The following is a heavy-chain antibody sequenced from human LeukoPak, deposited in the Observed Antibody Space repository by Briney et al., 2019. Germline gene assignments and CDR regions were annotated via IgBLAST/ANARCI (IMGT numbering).Heavy chain of an antibody. CDR2: ISAGSDST. J-gene: IGHJ1*01. CDR1: GFPFHTFG. V-gene: IGHV3-23*01. CDR3: ARAGYRYCSSTSCYKYFQH. D-gene: IGHD2-2*02. Sequence: GGSLRLSCAASGFPFHTFGMSWVRQAPGKGLEWVSSISAGSDSTDYADSVKGRFTISRDNSKNTLYLQMNSLRAEDTAVYYCARAGYRYCSSTSCYKYFQHWGQGTLVTVSS.